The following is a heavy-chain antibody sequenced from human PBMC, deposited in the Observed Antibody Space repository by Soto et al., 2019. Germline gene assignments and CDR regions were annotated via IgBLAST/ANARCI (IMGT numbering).Heavy chain of an antibody. J-gene: IGHJ4*02. CDR3: ATLTAMDPPRY. CDR2: IYYSGST. D-gene: IGHD5-18*01. CDR1: GGSLSSSSYY. V-gene: IGHV4-39*01. Sequence: SETLSLTCTVSGGSLSSSSYYWGWIRQPPGKGLEWIGSIYYSGSTYYNPSLKSRVTISVDTSKNQFSLKLSSVTAADTAVYYCATLTAMDPPRYWGQGTLVTVSS.